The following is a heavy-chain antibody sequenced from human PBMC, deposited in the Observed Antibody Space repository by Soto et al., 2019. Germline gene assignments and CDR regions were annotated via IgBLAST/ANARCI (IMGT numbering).Heavy chain of an antibody. CDR2: IHYSGST. V-gene: IGHV4-31*03. D-gene: IGHD5-12*01. CDR3: ARERPGYSGYAAN. Sequence: QVQLQESGPGLMTPSQTLSLTCTFSGGSISGSSFYWSWIRQHPGKGLEWMGYIHYSGSTYYNPSLRSRVSMSVDTSKNQFSLELSSVTAADTAVYYCARERPGYSGYAANWGQGTLVTVSS. CDR1: GGSISGSSFY. J-gene: IGHJ4*02.